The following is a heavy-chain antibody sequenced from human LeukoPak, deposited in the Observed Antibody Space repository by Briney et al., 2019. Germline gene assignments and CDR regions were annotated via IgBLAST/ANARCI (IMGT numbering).Heavy chain of an antibody. Sequence: SETLSLTCTVSGGSISSHYWSWIRQPPGKGREWIGYIYYSGSTNYNPSLKSRVTISVDTSKNQFSLKLSSVTAADTAVYYCARVPSLILYYMDVWGKGTTVTVSS. D-gene: IGHD2-15*01. CDR3: ARVPSLILYYMDV. J-gene: IGHJ6*03. V-gene: IGHV4-59*11. CDR2: IYYSGST. CDR1: GGSISSHY.